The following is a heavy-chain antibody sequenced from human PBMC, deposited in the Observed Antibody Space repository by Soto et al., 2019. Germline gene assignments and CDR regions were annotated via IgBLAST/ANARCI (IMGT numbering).Heavy chain of an antibody. CDR2: INPSGGST. Sequence: ASVKVSCKASGYTFTSYYMHWVRQAPGQGLEWMGIINPSGGSTSYAQKFRGRVTMTRDTSTSTVYMELSSLRSEDTAVYYCARDSSDTAMVTSGMDVWGQGTTVTVSS. CDR3: ARDSSDTAMVTSGMDV. D-gene: IGHD5-18*01. J-gene: IGHJ6*02. CDR1: GYTFTSYY. V-gene: IGHV1-46*01.